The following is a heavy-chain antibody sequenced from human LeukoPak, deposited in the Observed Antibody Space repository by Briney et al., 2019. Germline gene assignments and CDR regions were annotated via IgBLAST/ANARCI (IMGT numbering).Heavy chain of an antibody. V-gene: IGHV4-59*01. CDR2: IYYSGST. CDR1: GGSISSYY. Sequence: SETLSLTCTVSGGSISSYYWSWIRQPPGKGLEWIGYIYYSGSTNYNPSLKSRVTISVDTSKNQFSLKLSSVTAADTAVYYCARTWNDGWFDPWGQGTLVTVSS. D-gene: IGHD1-1*01. J-gene: IGHJ5*02. CDR3: ARTWNDGWFDP.